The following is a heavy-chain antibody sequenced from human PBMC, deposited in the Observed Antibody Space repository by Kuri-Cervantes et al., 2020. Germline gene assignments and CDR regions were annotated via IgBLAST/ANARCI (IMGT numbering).Heavy chain of an antibody. D-gene: IGHD3-3*01. V-gene: IGHV3-66*01. CDR3: ASRSYFTIFGVVTQGGFDY. CDR1: GFTVSSNY. Sequence: GESLKISCAASGFTVSSNYMSWVRQAPGKGLEWVSVIYSGGSTYYADSVKGRFTISRDNSKNTLYLQMNSLRAEDTAVYYCASRSYFTIFGVVTQGGFDYWGQGTLVTVSS. CDR2: IYSGGST. J-gene: IGHJ4*02.